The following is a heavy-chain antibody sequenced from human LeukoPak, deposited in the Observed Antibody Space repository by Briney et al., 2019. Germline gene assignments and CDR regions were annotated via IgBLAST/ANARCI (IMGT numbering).Heavy chain of an antibody. CDR1: GGSISSSNW. Sequence: SETLSLTCAVSGGSISSSNWWSWIRQPPGKGLEWIAEINHRGTTHYNPSLKSRVNISADTSKNQFSLNLDSVTAADTAVYYCARSWAGMYYPFYYFDYWGQGTLVSVSS. D-gene: IGHD1-26*01. CDR2: INHRGTT. V-gene: IGHV4-4*02. J-gene: IGHJ4*02. CDR3: ARSWAGMYYPFYYFDY.